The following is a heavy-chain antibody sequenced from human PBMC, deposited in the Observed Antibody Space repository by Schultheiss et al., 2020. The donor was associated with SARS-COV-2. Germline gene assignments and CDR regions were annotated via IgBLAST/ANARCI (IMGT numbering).Heavy chain of an antibody. D-gene: IGHD2-21*02. Sequence: SETLSLTCTVSGGSISSYYWSWIRQPPGKGLEWIGYIYYSGSTNYNPSLKSRVTISVDTSKNQFSLKLSSVTAADTAVYYCAREGGHIVVVTATAGMDVWGQGTTVTVSS. CDR3: AREGGHIVVVTATAGMDV. CDR1: GGSISSYY. J-gene: IGHJ6*02. CDR2: IYYSGST. V-gene: IGHV4-59*12.